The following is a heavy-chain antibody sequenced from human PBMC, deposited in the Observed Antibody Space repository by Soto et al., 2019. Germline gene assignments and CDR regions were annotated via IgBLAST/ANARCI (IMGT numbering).Heavy chain of an antibody. CDR2: IYSGGST. CDR3: AKSFYDSSGYYSRYYYYYGMDV. J-gene: IGHJ6*02. Sequence: QPGGSLRLSCAASGFTVSSNYMSWVRQAPGKGLEWVSVIYSGGSTYYADSVKGRFTISRDNSKNTLYLQMNSLRAEDTAVYYCAKSFYDSSGYYSRYYYYYGMDVWGQGTTVTVSS. V-gene: IGHV3-53*01. D-gene: IGHD3-22*01. CDR1: GFTVSSNY.